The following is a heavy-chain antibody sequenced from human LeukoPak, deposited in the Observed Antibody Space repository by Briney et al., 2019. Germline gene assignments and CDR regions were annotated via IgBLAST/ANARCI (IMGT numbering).Heavy chain of an antibody. D-gene: IGHD3-22*01. CDR2: IYHSGST. CDR3: ARGGGYYDSSGYYHEPLFDY. J-gene: IGHJ4*02. V-gene: IGHV4-30-2*01. CDR1: GGSISSGGYS. Sequence: SETLSLTCAVSGGSISSGGYSWSWLRQPQGKGLEWIGYIYHSGSTYYNPSLKSRVPISVDRSKNQFSLKLSSVTAADRAVYYCARGGGYYDSSGYYHEPLFDYWGQGTLVTVSS.